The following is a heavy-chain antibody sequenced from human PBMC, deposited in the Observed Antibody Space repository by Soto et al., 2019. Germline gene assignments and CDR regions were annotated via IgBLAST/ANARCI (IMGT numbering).Heavy chain of an antibody. CDR1: GYTFTSYY. J-gene: IGHJ4*02. D-gene: IGHD3-16*01. CDR3: ARGQGGVPGY. CDR2: INPSGGST. V-gene: IGHV1-46*01. Sequence: ASVKVSCKASGYTFTSYYMHWVRQAPGQGLEWMGIINPSGGSTFYAQKFQGRVTVTRDTSTSTVYMELSSLRSEDTAMYYCARGQGGVPGYWGQGTLVTVSS.